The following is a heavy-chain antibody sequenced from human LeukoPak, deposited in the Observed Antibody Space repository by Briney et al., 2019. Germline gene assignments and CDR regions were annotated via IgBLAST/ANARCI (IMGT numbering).Heavy chain of an antibody. CDR3: VRQIAVADYYMDV. CDR1: GYSFISYW. V-gene: IGHV5-51*01. D-gene: IGHD6-19*01. CDR2: IYPGDSDT. Sequence: GESLKISCKGSGYSFISYWIGWVRQMPGKGLEWMGIIYPGDSDTRYSPSFQGQVTISADKSISTAYLQWSSRKASDTAMYYCVRQIAVADYYMDVWGKGTTVTVSS. J-gene: IGHJ6*03.